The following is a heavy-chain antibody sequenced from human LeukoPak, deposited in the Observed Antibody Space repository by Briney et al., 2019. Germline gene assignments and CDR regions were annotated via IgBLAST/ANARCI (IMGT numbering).Heavy chain of an antibody. CDR1: GFTFSSYA. J-gene: IGHJ3*02. V-gene: IGHV3-23*01. D-gene: IGHD1-26*01. CDR3: ARTTSMSYVGDAFDT. Sequence: GGSLRLSCAASGFTFSSYAMSWVRQAPGKGLEWVSGISGSDGSTNYADSVKGRFTISRDNSKNTLYLQMNSLRTEDTAVYYCARTTSMSYVGDAFDTWGQGTMVTVSS. CDR2: ISGSDGST.